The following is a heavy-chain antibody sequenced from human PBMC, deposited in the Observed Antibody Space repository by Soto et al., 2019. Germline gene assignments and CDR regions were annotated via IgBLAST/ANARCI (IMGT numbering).Heavy chain of an antibody. J-gene: IGHJ5*02. CDR2: INHDGSEK. V-gene: IGHV3-7*01. Sequence: PGGSLRLSCAASGFTLNNYWVTWVRQAPGKGLEWVANINHDGSEKYYVDSVKGRFTISRDNTKNSLYLQMNSLRAEDTAFYYRARDFGKPKGRLDPWGQAILVTVSS. D-gene: IGHD3-10*01. CDR1: GFTLNNYW. CDR3: ARDFGKPKGRLDP.